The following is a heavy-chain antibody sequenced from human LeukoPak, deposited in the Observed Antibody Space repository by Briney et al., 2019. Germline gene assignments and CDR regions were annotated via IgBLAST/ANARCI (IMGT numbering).Heavy chain of an antibody. D-gene: IGHD6-19*01. Sequence: SETLSLTCTVSGGSISDAAYYWSWIRQHPGEGLKWIGYIYYSGSTSYNPSLKSRVTISVDTSKNQFSLKLSSVTAADTAVYYCARDKGIAVAVDAFDIWGQGTMVTVSS. CDR2: IYYSGST. CDR3: ARDKGIAVAVDAFDI. J-gene: IGHJ3*02. V-gene: IGHV4-31*03. CDR1: GGSISDAAYY.